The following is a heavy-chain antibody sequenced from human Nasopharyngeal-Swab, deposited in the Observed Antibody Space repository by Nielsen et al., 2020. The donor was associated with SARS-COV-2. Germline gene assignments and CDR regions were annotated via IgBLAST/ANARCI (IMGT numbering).Heavy chain of an antibody. D-gene: IGHD1-26*01. Sequence: GSLRLSCTVSGYSISSDYYWGWIRQPPGKGLEWIGSIYHSGSTYYNPSLKSRVTISVDTSKNQFSLKLSPVTAADTAVYYCARDARWELLGAFDIWGQGTMVTVSS. J-gene: IGHJ3*02. V-gene: IGHV4-38-2*02. CDR3: ARDARWELLGAFDI. CDR1: GYSISSDYY. CDR2: IYHSGST.